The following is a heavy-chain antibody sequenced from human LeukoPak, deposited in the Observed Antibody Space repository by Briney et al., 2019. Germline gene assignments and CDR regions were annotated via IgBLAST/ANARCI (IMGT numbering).Heavy chain of an antibody. V-gene: IGHV1-2*02. Sequence: ASEKVSCKASGRSITGYYMHWVGQAPGQALEWMGWINPNGGDTSYAQTYQGRATMTRHTSISTAYMWPNRLTTDHTAVYYYARVSSTTYGIYVWGQGTTVTVSS. CDR1: GRSITGYY. CDR3: ARVSSTTYGIYV. CDR2: INPNGGDT. J-gene: IGHJ6*02. D-gene: IGHD2-2*01.